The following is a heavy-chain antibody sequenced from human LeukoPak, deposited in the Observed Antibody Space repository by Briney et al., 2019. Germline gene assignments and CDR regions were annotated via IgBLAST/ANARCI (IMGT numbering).Heavy chain of an antibody. V-gene: IGHV3-23*01. CDR2: ISSSGGST. CDR3: AKVVGATTRGYFDY. D-gene: IGHD1-26*01. J-gene: IGHJ4*02. Sequence: GGSLRLSCAASGFTFSSYAMSWVRQAPGKGLEWVSTISSSGGSTYYADSVKGRFTISRDNSKNTLYLQMNSLRAEDTAVYYCAKVVGATTRGYFDYSGQGTLVTVSS. CDR1: GFTFSSYA.